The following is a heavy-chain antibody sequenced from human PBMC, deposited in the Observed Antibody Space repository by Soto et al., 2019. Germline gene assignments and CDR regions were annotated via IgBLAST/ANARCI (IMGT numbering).Heavy chain of an antibody. J-gene: IGHJ4*02. CDR3: AKEKFEVWPLKGYYLIIDY. D-gene: IGHD3-3*01. CDR2: ISGSGGST. Sequence: GGSLRLSCAASGFTFSSYAMSWVRQAPGKGLEWVSAISGSGGSTYYADSVKGRFTISRDNSKNTLYLQMNSLRAEDTAVYYCAKEKFEVWPLKGYYLIIDYWGQGTLVTVSS. CDR1: GFTFSSYA. V-gene: IGHV3-23*01.